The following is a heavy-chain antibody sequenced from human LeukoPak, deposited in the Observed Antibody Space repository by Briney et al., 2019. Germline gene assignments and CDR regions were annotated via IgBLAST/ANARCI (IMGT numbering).Heavy chain of an antibody. Sequence: GGSLRLSCSASGFTFSSHDMSRVRQAAGKGLEWVSTISDSGVSTYYADSVKGRFTISRDNSKNTLYMQMNSLRARDTAVYYCAKDLSSSGFRIDYWGQGTLVTVSS. J-gene: IGHJ4*02. V-gene: IGHV3-23*01. CDR1: GFTFSSHD. D-gene: IGHD6-19*01. CDR2: ISDSGVST. CDR3: AKDLSSSGFRIDY.